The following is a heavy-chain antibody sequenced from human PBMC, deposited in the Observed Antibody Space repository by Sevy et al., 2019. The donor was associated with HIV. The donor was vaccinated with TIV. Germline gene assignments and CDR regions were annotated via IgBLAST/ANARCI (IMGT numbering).Heavy chain of an antibody. CDR3: ARETYRYSGSYYRESTPKYFDY. Sequence: GESLKISCAASGFTFSSYEMNWVRQAPGKGLEWVSYISSSGSTIYYADSVKGRFTISRDNAKNSLYLQMNSLRAEDTAVYYCARETYRYSGSYYRESTPKYFDYWGQGTLVTVSS. CDR1: GFTFSSYE. D-gene: IGHD1-26*01. J-gene: IGHJ4*02. V-gene: IGHV3-48*03. CDR2: ISSSGSTI.